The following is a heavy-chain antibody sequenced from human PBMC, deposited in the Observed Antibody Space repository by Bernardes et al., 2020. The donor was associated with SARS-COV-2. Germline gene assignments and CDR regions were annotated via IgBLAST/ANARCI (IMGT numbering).Heavy chain of an antibody. CDR3: ARDCSSTTCYNHWLDP. J-gene: IGHJ5*02. CDR2: IITILDVP. D-gene: IGHD2-2*02. CDR1: GGTFSSYS. Sequence: SVKVSCKASGGTFSSYSITWVRQAPGQGLEWMGRIITILDVPHYAQKFQGRVTITADKSTSTAYMELSSLRSEDTAVYYCARDCSSTTCYNHWLDPWGQGTLVTVSS. V-gene: IGHV1-69*04.